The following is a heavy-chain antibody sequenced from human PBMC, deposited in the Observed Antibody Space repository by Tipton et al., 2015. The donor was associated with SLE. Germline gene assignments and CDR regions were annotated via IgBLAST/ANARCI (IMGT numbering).Heavy chain of an antibody. J-gene: IGHJ4*02. V-gene: IGHV4-61*09. CDR1: GGSLNIGGYY. CDR2: IYTTGTT. CDR3: ARQAYYSSGYADY. D-gene: IGHD3-22*01. Sequence: LRLSCTVSGGSLNIGGYYWSWIRQPAGKGLEWIGQIYTTGTTTYSPSLKSRVTISVDTSKNQISLKLRSVTATDTAVYYCARQAYYSSGYADYWGQGTLVTVSS.